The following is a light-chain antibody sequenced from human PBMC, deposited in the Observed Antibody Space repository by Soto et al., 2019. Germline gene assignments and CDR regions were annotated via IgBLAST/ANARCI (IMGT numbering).Light chain of an antibody. CDR1: RSNIGKNA. CDR3: AAWDDSLNGPV. Sequence: HSVLTQSPSASGTPGQRVTISCSGSRSNIGKNAVNWYQQLPGTAPKLLIYTNDQRPSGVPDRFSGSKSGTSASLAISGLQSEDEADYYCAAWDDSLNGPVFGGGTKVTVL. J-gene: IGLJ3*02. V-gene: IGLV1-44*01. CDR2: TND.